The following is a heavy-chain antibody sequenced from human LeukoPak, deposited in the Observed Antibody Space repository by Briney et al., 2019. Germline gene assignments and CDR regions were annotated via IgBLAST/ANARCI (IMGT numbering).Heavy chain of an antibody. V-gene: IGHV4-4*02. J-gene: IGHJ4*02. CDR2: FSHSGIT. CDR3: ARNGGHNQEH. CDR1: GASISRGSW. Sequence: SGNLSLTCDVSGASISRGSWWSWVRQPPGKGLEWIGEFSHSGITNFNPSLKSRVTISVDKSRNQFSLNLISVTAADTAVYFCARNGGHNQEHWGQGTLVTVSS. D-gene: IGHD1-1*01.